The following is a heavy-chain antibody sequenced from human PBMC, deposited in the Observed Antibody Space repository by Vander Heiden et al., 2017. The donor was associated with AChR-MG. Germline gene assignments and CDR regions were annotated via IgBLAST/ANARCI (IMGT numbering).Heavy chain of an antibody. CDR3: ARAGYSSGWYWFDP. J-gene: IGHJ5*02. V-gene: IGHV4-38-2*01. Sequence: QVQLQESGPGLVTPSETLSLTCAVSGYSISSGYYWGWIRQPPGKGLEWIGSIYHSGSTYYNPSRKSRVTISVDTSKNQFSLKLSSVTAADTAVYYCARAGYSSGWYWFDPWGQGTLVTVSS. D-gene: IGHD6-19*01. CDR2: IYHSGST. CDR1: GYSISSGYY.